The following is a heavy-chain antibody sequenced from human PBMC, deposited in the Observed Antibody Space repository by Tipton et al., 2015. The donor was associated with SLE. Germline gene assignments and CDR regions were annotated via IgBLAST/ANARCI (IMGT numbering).Heavy chain of an antibody. CDR1: GGSISGYY. Sequence: TLSLTCTVSGGSISGYYWSWIRQPAGKGREWIGRVYSSGSTIYNPSIKSRITLSLDTSKNQFSLRVYSVTAADTDVYYCARGGGSYYDYWGQGTLVTVSS. V-gene: IGHV4-4*07. CDR2: VYSSGST. CDR3: ARGGGSYYDY. J-gene: IGHJ4*02. D-gene: IGHD1-26*01.